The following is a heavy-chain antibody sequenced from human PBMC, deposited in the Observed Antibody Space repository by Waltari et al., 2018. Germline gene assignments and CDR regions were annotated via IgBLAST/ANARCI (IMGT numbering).Heavy chain of an antibody. CDR2: INHSGST. CDR1: GGSFSGYY. CDR3: AREEGDGTDHGDY. V-gene: IGHV4-34*01. Sequence: QVQLQQWGAGLLKPSETLSLTCAVYGGSFSGYYWSWIRQPPGKGLEGIGEINHSGSTNYNPSLKSRVTISVDTSKNQFSLKLSSVTAADTAVYYCAREEGDGTDHGDYWGQGTLVTVSS. J-gene: IGHJ4*02. D-gene: IGHD1-1*01.